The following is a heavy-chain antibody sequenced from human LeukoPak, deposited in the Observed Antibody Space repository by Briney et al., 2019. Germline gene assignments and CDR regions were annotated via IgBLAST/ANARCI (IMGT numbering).Heavy chain of an antibody. Sequence: GGSLRLSCAASGFTFSSYATHWVRQAPGKGLEYVSAISSNGGSTYYANSVKGRFTISRDNSKNTLYLQMGSLRAEDMAVYYCAREWSYCSSTSCYYYFDYWGQGTLVTVSS. V-gene: IGHV3-64*01. CDR3: AREWSYCSSTSCYYYFDY. CDR1: GFTFSSYA. D-gene: IGHD2-2*01. CDR2: ISSNGGST. J-gene: IGHJ4*02.